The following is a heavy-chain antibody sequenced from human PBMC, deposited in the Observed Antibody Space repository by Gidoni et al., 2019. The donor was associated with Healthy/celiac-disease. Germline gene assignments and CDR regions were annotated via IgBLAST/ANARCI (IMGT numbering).Heavy chain of an antibody. J-gene: IGHJ4*02. V-gene: IGHV3-21*01. CDR2: ISSSSSYI. CDR3: ARDKIGVAVAAPFDY. Sequence: EVQLVESGGGLVKPGGSLRPSCAASGFTFSSYSMNWGRQAPGQGLEWVSSISSSSSYIYYADSVKGRFTISRDNAKNSLYLQMNSLRAEDTAVYYCARDKIGVAVAAPFDYWGQGTLVTVSS. CDR1: GFTFSSYS. D-gene: IGHD6-19*01.